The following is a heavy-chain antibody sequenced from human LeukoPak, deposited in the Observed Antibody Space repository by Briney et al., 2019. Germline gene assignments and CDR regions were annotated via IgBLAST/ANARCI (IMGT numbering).Heavy chain of an antibody. J-gene: IGHJ6*04. CDR2: IIPIFGTA. CDR3: AQAEYYDFWSGPLDV. CDR1: GGTFSSYA. Sequence: SVKVSCKASGGTFSSYAISWVRQAPGQGLEWMGGIIPIFGTANYAQKFQGRVTITTDESTSTAYMELSSLRSEDTAVYYCAQAEYYDFWSGPLDVWGKGTTVTVSS. D-gene: IGHD3-3*01. V-gene: IGHV1-69*05.